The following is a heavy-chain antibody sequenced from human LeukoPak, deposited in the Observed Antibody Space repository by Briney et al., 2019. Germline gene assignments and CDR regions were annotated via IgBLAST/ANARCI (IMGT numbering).Heavy chain of an antibody. D-gene: IGHD1-26*01. V-gene: IGHV1-8*01. J-gene: IGHJ6*03. CDR2: MNPNSGNT. CDR1: GYTFTSYD. Sequence: ASVKVSCTASGYTFTSYDINWVRQATGQGLEWMGWMNPNSGNTGYAQKFQGRVTMTRNTSISTAYMELSSLRSEDTAVYYCARTGSEYSGSYRYYYYYYYMDVWGKGTTVTVSS. CDR3: ARTGSEYSGSYRYYYYYYYMDV.